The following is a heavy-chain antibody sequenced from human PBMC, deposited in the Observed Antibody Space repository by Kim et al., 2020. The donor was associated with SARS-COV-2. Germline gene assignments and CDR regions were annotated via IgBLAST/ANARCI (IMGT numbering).Heavy chain of an antibody. V-gene: IGHV1-18*04. D-gene: IGHD1-1*01. CDR3: AREFKWNDYYYYGMDV. CDR1: GYTFTSYG. J-gene: IGHJ6*02. Sequence: ASVKVSCKASGYTFTSYGISWVRQAPGQGLEWMGWISAYNGNTNYAQKLQGRVTMTTDTSTSTAYMELRSLRSDDTAVYYCAREFKWNDYYYYGMDVWGQGTTVTVSS. CDR2: ISAYNGNT.